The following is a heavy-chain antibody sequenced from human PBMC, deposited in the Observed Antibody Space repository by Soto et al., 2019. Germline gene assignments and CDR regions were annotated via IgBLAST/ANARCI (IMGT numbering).Heavy chain of an antibody. CDR3: ARGRGQRGSNRLFGLNDY. CDR1: GGSFSGYY. CDR2: INHSGST. V-gene: IGHV4-34*01. J-gene: IGHJ4*02. Sequence: SETLSLTCAVYGGSFSGYYWSWIRQPPGKGLEWIGEINHSGSTNYNPSLKSRVTISVDTSKNQFSLKLSSVTAADTAVYYCARGRGQRGSNRLFGLNDYWGQGTLVTVSS. D-gene: IGHD3-16*02.